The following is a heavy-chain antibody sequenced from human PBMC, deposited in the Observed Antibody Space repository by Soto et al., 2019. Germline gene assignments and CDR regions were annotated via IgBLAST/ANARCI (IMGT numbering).Heavy chain of an antibody. CDR1: GGSISSGGYY. CDR3: ARHAHGVRGPNYYGMDV. J-gene: IGHJ6*02. Sequence: QVQLQESGPGLVKPSQTLSLTCTVSGGSISSGGYYWSWIRQHPGKGLEWIGYIYYSGSTYYNPSLKGRVTISVDTSKNQFSLKLSSVTAADTAVYSGARHAHGVRGPNYYGMDVWGQGTTVTVSS. V-gene: IGHV4-31*03. CDR2: IYYSGST. D-gene: IGHD3-10*01.